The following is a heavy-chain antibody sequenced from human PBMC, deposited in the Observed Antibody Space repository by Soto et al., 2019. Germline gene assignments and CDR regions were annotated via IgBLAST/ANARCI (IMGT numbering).Heavy chain of an antibody. V-gene: IGHV1-69*01. D-gene: IGHD7-27*01. Sequence: SAQASCHASRGTFSSYAMSWVRQAHGQGLEWMGGIIPIFGTANYAQKFQGRVTITADESTNAVYMELSSLRSEDTAVYYCACNWGNSLKNWLDPWGQGTLVTVSS. CDR3: ACNWGNSLKNWLDP. J-gene: IGHJ5*02. CDR1: RGTFSSYA. CDR2: IIPIFGTA.